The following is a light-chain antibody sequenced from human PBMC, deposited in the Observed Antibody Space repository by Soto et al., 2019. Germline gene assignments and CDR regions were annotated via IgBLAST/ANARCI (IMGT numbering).Light chain of an antibody. CDR1: QSVSKY. CDR2: GAS. CDR3: QQDGGSPQT. Sequence: EIVFTQSPCTLALSPGEGATLSCRASQSVSKYLAWYQQKPGQAPRLLIYGASSRATGIPDSFSGSGSGTDFTLTFSRLEPEDFAVYYCQQDGGSPQTFGQGTKVDIK. J-gene: IGKJ1*01. V-gene: IGKV3-20*01.